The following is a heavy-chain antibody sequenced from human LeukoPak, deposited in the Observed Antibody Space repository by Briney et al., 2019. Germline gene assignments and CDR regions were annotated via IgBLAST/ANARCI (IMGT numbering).Heavy chain of an antibody. CDR3: ARDLGSSSWYFSPTYCYYGMDV. V-gene: IGHV3-30-3*01. CDR2: ISYDGSNK. J-gene: IGHJ6*02. CDR1: GFTFSSYA. Sequence: GRSLRLSCAASGFTFSSYAMHWVRQAPGKGLEWVAVISYDGSNKYYADSVKGRFTISRDNSKNTLYLQMNSLRAEDTAVYYCARDLGSSSWYFSPTYCYYGMDVWGQGTTVTVSS. D-gene: IGHD6-13*01.